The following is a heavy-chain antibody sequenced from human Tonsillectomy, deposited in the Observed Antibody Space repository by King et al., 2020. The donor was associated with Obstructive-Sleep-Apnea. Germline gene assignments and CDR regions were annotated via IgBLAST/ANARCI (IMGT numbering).Heavy chain of an antibody. CDR1: GYSFTNYW. Sequence: QLVQSGEEVRKPGESLKISCKGSGYSFTNYWIGWVRQMPGKGLEWMGIIYPGDSDTSYSPSFQGQVTMSADKSTSTAYLQWSSLQASDTATYYCARHVDTRPHYYFNNWGQGTLVTVSP. J-gene: IGHJ4*02. V-gene: IGHV5-51*01. CDR2: IYPGDSDT. CDR3: ARHVDTRPHYYFNN. D-gene: IGHD5-24*01.